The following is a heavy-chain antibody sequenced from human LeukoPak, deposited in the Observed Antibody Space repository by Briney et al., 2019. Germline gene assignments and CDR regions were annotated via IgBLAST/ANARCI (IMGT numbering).Heavy chain of an antibody. Sequence: SETLSLTCAVYGGSLSGYYWSWIRQPPGKGLEWIGEINHSGSTNYNPSLKSRVTISVDTSKNQFSLKLSSVTAADTAVYYCARVVVITTTIYYFDYWGQGTLVTVSS. CDR2: INHSGST. J-gene: IGHJ4*02. CDR3: ARVVVITTTIYYFDY. CDR1: GGSLSGYY. V-gene: IGHV4-34*01. D-gene: IGHD3-22*01.